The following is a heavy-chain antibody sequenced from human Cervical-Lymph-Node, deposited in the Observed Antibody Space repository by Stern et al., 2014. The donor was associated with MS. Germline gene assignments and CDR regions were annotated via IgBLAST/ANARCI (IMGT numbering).Heavy chain of an antibody. CDR1: GFTFSSYD. J-gene: IGHJ2*01. D-gene: IGHD1-14*01. CDR3: ARERRTSNTVNWYFDL. V-gene: IGHV3-13*05. CDR2: IGTAGDP. Sequence: VQLVESGGGLVQPGGSLRLSCAASGFTFSSYDMHWVRQATGKGLEWVSAIGTAGDPYYPGSVKGRFTISRENAKNSLYLQMNSLRAGDTAVYYCARERRTSNTVNWYFDLWGRGTLVTVSS.